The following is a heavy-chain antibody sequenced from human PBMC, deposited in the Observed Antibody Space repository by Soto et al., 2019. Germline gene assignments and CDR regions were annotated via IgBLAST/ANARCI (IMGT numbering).Heavy chain of an antibody. V-gene: IGHV4-30-4*01. CDR3: ARGIQLWPRFDP. CDR2: IYYSGST. D-gene: IGHD5-18*01. J-gene: IGHJ5*02. Sequence: PSETLSLTCTVSGGSISSGDYYWSWIRQPPGKGLEWIGYIYYSGSTYYNPSLKSRVTISVDTSKNQFSLKLSSVTAADTAVYYCARGIQLWPRFDPWGQGTLVTVSS. CDR1: GGSISSGDYY.